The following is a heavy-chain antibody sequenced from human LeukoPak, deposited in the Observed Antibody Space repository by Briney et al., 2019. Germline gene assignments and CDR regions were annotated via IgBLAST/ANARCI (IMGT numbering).Heavy chain of an antibody. Sequence: GGSLRLSCAASGFTFSDYYMSWIRQAPGKGLEWVSGIIWNSGSIGYADSVKGRFTISRDNAKNSLYLQMNGLRAEDTAVYYCAIQKADLITMVRGIIAFWGQGTLVTVSS. CDR2: IIWNSGSI. CDR3: AIQKADLITMVRGIIAF. CDR1: GFTFSDYY. J-gene: IGHJ1*01. V-gene: IGHV3-11*04. D-gene: IGHD3-10*01.